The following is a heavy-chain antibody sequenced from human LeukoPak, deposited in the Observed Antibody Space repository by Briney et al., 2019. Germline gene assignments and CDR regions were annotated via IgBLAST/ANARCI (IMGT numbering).Heavy chain of an antibody. Sequence: SETLSLTCAVYGGSFSGYYWSWIRQPPGKGLEWIGEINHSGSTNYNPSLKSRVTISLDKSKNQFSLKLYSVTAADTAVYYCARYRGASGYHFDYWGQGTLVTVSS. CDR1: GGSFSGYY. D-gene: IGHD5-12*01. CDR3: ARYRGASGYHFDY. CDR2: INHSGST. J-gene: IGHJ4*02. V-gene: IGHV4-34*01.